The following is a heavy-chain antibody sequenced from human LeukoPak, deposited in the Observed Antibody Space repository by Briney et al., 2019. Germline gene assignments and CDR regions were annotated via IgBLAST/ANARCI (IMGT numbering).Heavy chain of an antibody. Sequence: AASVKVSCKVSGYTLTELSMHWVRQAPGKGLEWMGGFDPEDGETIYAQKLQGRVTMTEDTSTDTAYMELSSLRSEDTAVYYCATLWGLLSSPRTSQPQIDYWGQGTLVTVSS. J-gene: IGHJ4*02. CDR2: FDPEDGET. D-gene: IGHD3-10*01. CDR1: GYTLTELS. V-gene: IGHV1-24*01. CDR3: ATLWGLLSSPRTSQPQIDY.